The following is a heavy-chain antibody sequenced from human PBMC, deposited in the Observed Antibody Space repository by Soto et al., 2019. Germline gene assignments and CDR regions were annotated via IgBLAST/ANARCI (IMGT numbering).Heavy chain of an antibody. D-gene: IGHD3-22*01. Sequence: PSETLCLTYTVSGGSIGSSSYYWGWIRQPPGKGLEWIGSIYYSGSTYYNPSLKSRVTISVDTSKNQFSLKLSSVTAADTAVYYCARRLYYDSSGFEGGGMDVWGQGTTVTVSS. V-gene: IGHV4-39*01. CDR2: IYYSGST. J-gene: IGHJ6*02. CDR3: ARRLYYDSSGFEGGGMDV. CDR1: GGSIGSSSYY.